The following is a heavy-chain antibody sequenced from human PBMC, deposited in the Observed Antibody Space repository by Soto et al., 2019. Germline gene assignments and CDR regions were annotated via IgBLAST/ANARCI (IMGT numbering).Heavy chain of an antibody. J-gene: IGHJ6*02. V-gene: IGHV1-18*04. Sequence: QVQLVQSGAEVKKPGASVKVSCKASGYTFTSYGISWVRQAPGQGREWMGWISAYNGNTNYAQKLQGRVTMTTDTSTSKAYMELRSLRSDDTAVYYCARYCSSTSCYSYYYGMDVWGQGTTVTVSS. CDR1: GYTFTSYG. CDR3: ARYCSSTSCYSYYYGMDV. CDR2: ISAYNGNT. D-gene: IGHD2-2*02.